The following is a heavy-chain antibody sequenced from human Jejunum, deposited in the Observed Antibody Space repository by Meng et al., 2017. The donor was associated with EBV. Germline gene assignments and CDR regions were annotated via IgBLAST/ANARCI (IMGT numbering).Heavy chain of an antibody. CDR3: ARGNAYNVPSFDY. CDR2: IWHGGNT. V-gene: IGHV4-4*02. J-gene: IGHJ4*02. Sequence: QVQRQESGPGLVTPSGTLPLTCAVSGASITGTNWWSWVRQPPGKGLEWIAEIWHGGNTNYNPALKSRVTISVDKSNNQFSLKLASVTAADTAVYFCARGNAYNVPSFDYWGQGTLVTVSS. D-gene: IGHD5-24*01. CDR1: GASITGTNW.